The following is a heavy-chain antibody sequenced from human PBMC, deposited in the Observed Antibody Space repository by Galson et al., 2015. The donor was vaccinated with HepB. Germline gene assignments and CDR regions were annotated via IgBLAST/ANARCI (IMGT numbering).Heavy chain of an antibody. Sequence: SLRLSCAASGFTVSGYYMNWVRQAPGKGLEWVSLIYNGGGTYYADSVMGRFTISRDSSKNTLYLQMNSLRAEDTAVYYCARGPPVLQYFDWFGPEVDSTMDVWGQGTTVTVSS. CDR3: ARGPPVLQYFDWFGPEVDSTMDV. CDR1: GFTVSGYY. D-gene: IGHD3-9*01. V-gene: IGHV3-53*01. J-gene: IGHJ6*02. CDR2: IYNGGGT.